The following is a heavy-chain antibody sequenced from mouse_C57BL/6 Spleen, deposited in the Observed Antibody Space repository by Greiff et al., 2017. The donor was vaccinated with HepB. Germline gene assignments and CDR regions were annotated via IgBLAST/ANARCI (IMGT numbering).Heavy chain of an antibody. CDR2: ISNGGGST. CDR1: GFTFSDYY. CDR3: ARQGSSGYIDY. J-gene: IGHJ2*01. V-gene: IGHV5-12*01. D-gene: IGHD3-2*02. Sequence: EVKLMESGGGLVQPGGSLKLSCAASGFTFSDYYMYWVRQTPEKRLEWVAYISNGGGSTYYPDTVKGRFTISRDNAKNTLYLQMSRLKSEDTAMYYCARQGSSGYIDYWGQGTTLTVSS.